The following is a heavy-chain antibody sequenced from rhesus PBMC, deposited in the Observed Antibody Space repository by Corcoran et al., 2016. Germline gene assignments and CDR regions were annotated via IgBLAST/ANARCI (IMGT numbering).Heavy chain of an antibody. CDR1: GFTFSSYE. J-gene: IGHJ4*01. V-gene: IGHV3-100*02. Sequence: DVQLVESGGGLVKPGGSLRLSCVASGFTFSSYEMHWVRQAPGKGLEWVSVISESGGTIYYADSVKGRFTNSRDNAKNALFQKMNSLRAEDTAVYYCTRALPYSSGWYDFDYWGQGVLVTVSS. CDR3: TRALPYSSGWYDFDY. D-gene: IGHD6-31*01. CDR2: ISESGGTI.